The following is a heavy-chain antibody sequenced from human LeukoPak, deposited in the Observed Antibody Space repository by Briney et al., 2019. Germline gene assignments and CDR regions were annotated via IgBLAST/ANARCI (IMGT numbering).Heavy chain of an antibody. CDR1: GFTFSSYE. CDR2: ISSSGSTI. J-gene: IGHJ6*02. CDR3: ARILLWFGELWAYYYGMDV. Sequence: TGGSLRLSCAASGFTFSSYEMNWVRQAPGKGLEWVSYISSSGSTIYYADSVKGRFTISRDNAKNSPYLQMNSLRAEDTAVYYCARILLWFGELWAYYYGMDVWGRGTTVTVSS. V-gene: IGHV3-48*03. D-gene: IGHD3-10*01.